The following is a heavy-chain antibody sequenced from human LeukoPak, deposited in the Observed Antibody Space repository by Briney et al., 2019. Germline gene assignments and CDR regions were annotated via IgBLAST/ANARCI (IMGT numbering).Heavy chain of an antibody. J-gene: IGHJ6*02. CDR2: IYTSGST. D-gene: IGHD4-23*01. CDR1: GGSISSYY. Sequence: PSETLSLTCTVSGGSISSYYWSWIRQPAGKGLEWIGRIYTSGSTNYNPSLKSRVTMSVDTSKNQFSLKLSSVTAAVTAVYYCARDPGPPDYGGNSYYYYYGMDVWGQGTTVTVSS. V-gene: IGHV4-4*07. CDR3: ARDPGPPDYGGNSYYYYYGMDV.